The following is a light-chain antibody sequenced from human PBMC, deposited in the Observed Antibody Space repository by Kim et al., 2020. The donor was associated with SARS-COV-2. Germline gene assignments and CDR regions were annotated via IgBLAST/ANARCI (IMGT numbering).Light chain of an antibody. CDR2: GAS. V-gene: IGKV3-15*01. Sequence: EVVMTQSPATLSVSPGERATLSCRASQSVSSNLAWYQQKPGQPPRLLIYGASTRAIAIPARFSGSGSGTEFTLTISSLQSEDFAIYYCQQYNNWPPLTFGGGTKVDIK. J-gene: IGKJ4*01. CDR3: QQYNNWPPLT. CDR1: QSVSSN.